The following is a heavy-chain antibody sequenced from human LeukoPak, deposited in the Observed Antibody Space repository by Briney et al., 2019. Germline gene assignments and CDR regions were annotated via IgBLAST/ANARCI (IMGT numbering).Heavy chain of an antibody. J-gene: IGHJ5*02. V-gene: IGHV4-39*07. CDR1: GGSISSSSYY. D-gene: IGHD3-10*01. CDR3: ARFYGSGSNNWFDP. Sequence: PSETLSLTCTVSGGSISSSSYYWGWIRQPPGKGLEWIGSIYYSGSTNYNPSLKSRVTISVDTSKNQFSLKLSSVTAADTAVYYCARFYGSGSNNWFDPWGQGTLVTVSS. CDR2: IYYSGST.